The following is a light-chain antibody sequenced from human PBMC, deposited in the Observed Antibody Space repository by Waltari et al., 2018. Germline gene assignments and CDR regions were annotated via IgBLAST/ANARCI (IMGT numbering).Light chain of an antibody. J-gene: IGLJ1*01. CDR2: DVN. V-gene: IGLV2-11*01. Sequence: QSALTQPRSVSGSPGQSVTISCTGASSDVGGYNSVSWYQQHPGKAPKVMIYDVNRRPSGVPDRFSGSKSGNTASLTISGLQAEDEADYYCCSYAGTSTSRSYVFGTGTKVTVL. CDR3: CSYAGTSTSRSYV. CDR1: SSDVGGYNS.